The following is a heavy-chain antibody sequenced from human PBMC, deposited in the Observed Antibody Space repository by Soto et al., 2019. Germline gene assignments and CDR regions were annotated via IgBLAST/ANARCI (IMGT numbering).Heavy chain of an antibody. D-gene: IGHD3-16*01. V-gene: IGHV3-66*01. J-gene: IGHJ4*02. CDR3: ARDPWAADY. CDR1: AFTVSTKY. CDR2: IYSGGST. Sequence: EVQLVESGGGLVQPGGSLRLSCADSAFTVSTKYVSWVRQAPGKGLEWVSVIYSGGSTFYADSVRGRFTISRDNSKNTVNLQMNSLRAEDTAVYYCARDPWAADYWGQGTLVTVSS.